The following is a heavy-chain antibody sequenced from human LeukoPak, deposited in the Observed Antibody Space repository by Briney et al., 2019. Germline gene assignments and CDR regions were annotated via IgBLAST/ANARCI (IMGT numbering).Heavy chain of an antibody. J-gene: IGHJ5*02. D-gene: IGHD6-19*01. CDR3: ARDLSSGWYWFDP. V-gene: IGHV3-11*04. Sequence: GGSLRLSCAASGFTFSDYYMSWIRQAPGKGLEWVSYISSSGSTIYYADSVKGRFTISRDNAKNSLYLQMNSLRAEDTAVYYCARDLSSGWYWFDPWGQGTLVTVSS. CDR2: ISSSGSTI. CDR1: GFTFSDYY.